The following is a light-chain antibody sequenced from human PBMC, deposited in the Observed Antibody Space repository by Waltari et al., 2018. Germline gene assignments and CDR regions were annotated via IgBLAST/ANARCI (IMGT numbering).Light chain of an antibody. CDR3: QAWDSRAYVV. Sequence: SYELTQPPSVSVSPGQTASITCSGDKLGDKYACWYQQKPGQSPVLVIYKDSKRPSGIPERFSGSNSGNTATLTISGTQAMDEADYYCQAWDSRAYVVFGGGTKLTVL. V-gene: IGLV3-1*01. CDR1: KLGDKY. CDR2: KDS. J-gene: IGLJ2*01.